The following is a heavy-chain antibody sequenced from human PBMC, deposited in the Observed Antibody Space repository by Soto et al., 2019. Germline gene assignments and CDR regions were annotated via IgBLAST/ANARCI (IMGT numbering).Heavy chain of an antibody. D-gene: IGHD2-15*01. CDR3: ARYAYCSGGSCYFAGVNWFDP. Sequence: SETLSLTCTVSGGSVSSGSYYWSWIRQPPGKGLEWIGYIYYSGSTNYNPSLKSRVTISVDTSKNQFSLKLSSVTAADTAVYYCARYAYCSGGSCYFAGVNWFDPWGQGTLVTVSS. J-gene: IGHJ5*02. CDR2: IYYSGST. CDR1: GGSVSSGSYY. V-gene: IGHV4-61*01.